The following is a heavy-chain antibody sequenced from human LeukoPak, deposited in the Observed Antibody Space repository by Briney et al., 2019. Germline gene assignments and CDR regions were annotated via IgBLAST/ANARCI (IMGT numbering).Heavy chain of an antibody. CDR2: ISSSSSYI. CDR1: GFTFSSYA. CDR3: ARVRRDGYTGRKGDVFDI. J-gene: IGHJ3*02. Sequence: GGSLRLSCAASGFTFSSYAMSWVRQAPGKGLEWVSSISSSSSYIYYADSVKGRFTISRDNAKNSLYLQMNSLRAEDTAVYYCARVRRDGYTGRKGDVFDIWGQGTMVTVSS. D-gene: IGHD5-24*01. V-gene: IGHV3-21*01.